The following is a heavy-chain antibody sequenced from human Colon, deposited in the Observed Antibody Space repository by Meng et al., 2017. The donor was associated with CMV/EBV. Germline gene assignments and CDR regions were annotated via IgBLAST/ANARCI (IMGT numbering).Heavy chain of an antibody. D-gene: IGHD1-7*01. J-gene: IGHJ4*02. CDR3: ACLTGTVHY. Sequence: SETLSLTCSVSGGSIDSNMYYWGWIRQPPGKGLEWVGSIHSSGTTYRNPSLKSRETLLLDKSKNQFSLKVTSVTAADTAVYFCACLTGTVHYWGQGTLVTVSS. CDR1: GGSIDSNMYY. CDR2: IHSSGTT. V-gene: IGHV4-39*07.